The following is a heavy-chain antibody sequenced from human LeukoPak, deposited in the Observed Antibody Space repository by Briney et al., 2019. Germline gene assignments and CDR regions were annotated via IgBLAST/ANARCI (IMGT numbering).Heavy chain of an antibody. V-gene: IGHV4-34*01. J-gene: IGHJ5*02. CDR3: ARVRLYQLRNPRGNEGNWFDP. Sequence: SETLSLTCAVYGGSFSGYYWSWIRQPPGKGLEWIGEINHSGSTNYNPSLKSRVTISVDTSKNQFSLKLSSVTAADTAVYYCARVRLYQLRNPRGNEGNWFDPWGQGTLVTVSS. D-gene: IGHD2-2*01. CDR1: GGSFSGYY. CDR2: INHSGST.